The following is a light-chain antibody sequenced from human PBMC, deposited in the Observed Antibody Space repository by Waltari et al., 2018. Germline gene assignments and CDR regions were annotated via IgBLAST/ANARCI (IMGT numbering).Light chain of an antibody. CDR3: QQYTNWPPWT. J-gene: IGKJ1*01. V-gene: IGKV3-15*01. CDR1: QSVSSN. Sequence: EIVMTQSPATVSVSPRERATPPCRAGQSVSSNLAWYQQKPGQAPRLLISGASTRPTRIPARFSGSGSGTECTLTISSRQSEDFAVYYCQQYTNWPPWTFGQGTKVEIK. CDR2: GAS.